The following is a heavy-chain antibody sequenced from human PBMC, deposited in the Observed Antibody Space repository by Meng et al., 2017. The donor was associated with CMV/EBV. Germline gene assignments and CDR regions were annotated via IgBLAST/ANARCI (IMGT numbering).Heavy chain of an antibody. CDR3: LTGHYDGA. Sequence: GGSLRLSCVASGFTFRSYSIHWVRQAPGKGPEWVAVISIDGRDEYYAESVKGRFTISRDNSKNTLDLQATSLRPEDTAVYYCLTGHYDGAWGHGTLVTVSS. CDR1: GFTFRSYS. V-gene: IGHV3-30*04. D-gene: IGHD3-16*01. CDR2: ISIDGRDE. J-gene: IGHJ5*01.